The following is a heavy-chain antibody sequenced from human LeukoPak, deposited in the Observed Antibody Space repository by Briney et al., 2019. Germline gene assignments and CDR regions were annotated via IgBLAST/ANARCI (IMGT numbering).Heavy chain of an antibody. Sequence: SETLSLTCTVSGGSISSYYWSWIRQPPGKGLEWIGYIYYSGSTNYNPSLKSRVTISVDMSKNQFSLKLSSVTAADTAVYYCARDGGITVAGTWWFDPWGQGTLVTVSS. CDR3: ARDGGITVAGTWWFDP. D-gene: IGHD6-19*01. J-gene: IGHJ5*02. CDR1: GGSISSYY. V-gene: IGHV4-59*01. CDR2: IYYSGST.